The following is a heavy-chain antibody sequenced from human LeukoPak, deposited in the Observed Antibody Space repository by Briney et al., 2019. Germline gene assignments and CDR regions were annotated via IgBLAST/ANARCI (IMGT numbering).Heavy chain of an antibody. CDR2: IYYSGST. V-gene: IGHV4-59*01. D-gene: IGHD3-3*01. J-gene: IGHJ6*03. Sequence: SETLSLTCAVYGGSFSGYYWSWIRQPPGKGLEWIGYIYYSGSTNYNPSLKSRVTISVDTSKNQFSLKLSSVTAADTAVYYCARVYDFWSGYYSYYYMGVWGKGTTVTVSS. CDR3: ARVYDFWSGYYSYYYMGV. CDR1: GGSFSGYY.